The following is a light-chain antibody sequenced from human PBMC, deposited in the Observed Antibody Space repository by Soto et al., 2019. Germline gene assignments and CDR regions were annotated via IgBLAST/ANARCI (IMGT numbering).Light chain of an antibody. CDR3: QQYNNWPLT. J-gene: IGKJ5*01. CDR1: QNVNTN. Sequence: EIVMTQSPAILSVSPGERATLSCRASQNVNTNLAWYQQNPGQAPRLLIYDTSTRATDIPARISGSGSGTEFTLTISSLQSEDFAVYWCQQYNNWPLTFGQGTRLEIK. V-gene: IGKV3-15*01. CDR2: DTS.